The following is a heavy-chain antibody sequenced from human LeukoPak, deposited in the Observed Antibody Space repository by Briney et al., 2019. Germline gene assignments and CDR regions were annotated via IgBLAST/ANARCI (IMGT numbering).Heavy chain of an antibody. J-gene: IGHJ4*02. Sequence: ASVKVSCKASGYTFTSYGISWVRQAPGQGLEWMGWISAYNGNTNYAQKLQGRVTMTTDTSTSTAYMELRSLRSDDTAVYYCARDREHYYGSGSYYKIYDYWGQGTLVTVSS. D-gene: IGHD3-10*01. CDR2: ISAYNGNT. CDR3: ARDREHYYGSGSYYKIYDY. V-gene: IGHV1-18*01. CDR1: GYTFTSYG.